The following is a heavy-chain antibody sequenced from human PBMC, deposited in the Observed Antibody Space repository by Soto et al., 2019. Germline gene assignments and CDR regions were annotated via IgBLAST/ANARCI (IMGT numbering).Heavy chain of an antibody. CDR2: INSDGSRT. V-gene: IGHV3-74*01. J-gene: IGHJ3*02. CDR3: AREVRGAYGLDI. Sequence: EVQLVESGGGLVQPGGSLRLSCAASGFTFSSYWMHWVRQAPGKGLVWVSRINSDGSRTNYADSVKGRFTISRDNAKNTLYMQMNSLRAEETAVYYCAREVRGAYGLDIWGQGTMVTVSS. D-gene: IGHD2-21*01. CDR1: GFTFSSYW.